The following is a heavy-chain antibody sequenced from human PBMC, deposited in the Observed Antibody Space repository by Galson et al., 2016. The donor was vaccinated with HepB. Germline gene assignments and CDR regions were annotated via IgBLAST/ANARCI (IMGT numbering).Heavy chain of an antibody. V-gene: IGHV4/OR15-8*01. D-gene: IGHD3-10*01. CDR2: IFHTGGA. CDR1: GGSISGFNW. CDR3: VRCPVSLVRGGDS. J-gene: IGHJ5*01. Sequence: SETLSLTCVVSGGSISGFNWWNWVRQSPGKGLQWIGEIFHTGGANYNPSLRGRVTMSVDKAKNQFSLNLTSVTAADTAVYYCVRCPVSLVRGGDSWGQGTLVTVSS.